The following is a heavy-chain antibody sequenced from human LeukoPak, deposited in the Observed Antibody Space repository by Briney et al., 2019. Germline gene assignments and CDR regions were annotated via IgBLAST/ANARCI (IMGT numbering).Heavy chain of an antibody. V-gene: IGHV1-2*04. CDR2: INPNSGGT. J-gene: IGHJ6*02. Sequence: ASVKVSCKASGYTFTGYYMHWVRQAPGQGLEWMGWINPNSGGTNYAQKLQGWVTMTRDTSISTAYMELSRLRSDDTAVYYCARDWVAAAGPHYHYYGMDVWGQGTTVTVSS. CDR3: ARDWVAAAGPHYHYYGMDV. D-gene: IGHD6-13*01. CDR1: GYTFTGYY.